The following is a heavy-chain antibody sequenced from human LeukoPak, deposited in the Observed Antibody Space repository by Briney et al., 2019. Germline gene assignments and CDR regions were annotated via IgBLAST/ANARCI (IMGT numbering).Heavy chain of an antibody. CDR1: GHSVIIYY. J-gene: IGHJ2*01. Sequence: GASVKVSCKASGHSVIIYYIHWVRQAPGQGLEWMGWIYPSSGGTKYAQKFQGRVTMTRDPSISTAYTELSGLTSDDTAVYYCARQYDLGQFDLWGRGTLVTVSS. D-gene: IGHD7-27*01. V-gene: IGHV1-2*02. CDR3: ARQYDLGQFDL. CDR2: IYPSSGGT.